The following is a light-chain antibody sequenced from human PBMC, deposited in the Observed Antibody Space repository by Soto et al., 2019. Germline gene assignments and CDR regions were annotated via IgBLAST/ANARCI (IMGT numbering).Light chain of an antibody. CDR3: QQYNSYWT. CDR2: KAS. J-gene: IGKJ1*01. V-gene: IGKV1-5*03. CDR1: QSISSW. Sequence: DIQMTQSPSTLSASVGDRVTITCRASQSISSWLAWYQQKPGKAPNLLIYKASSLEGGVPSRFSGSGSGTEFTLTISSLRPDDFAPYSCQQYNSYWTFVQGSKVEIX.